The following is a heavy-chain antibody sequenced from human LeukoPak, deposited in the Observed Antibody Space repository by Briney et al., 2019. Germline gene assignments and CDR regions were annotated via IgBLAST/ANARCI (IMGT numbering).Heavy chain of an antibody. CDR3: ADSNYWYPVDY. Sequence: GGSLRLSCAASGFTFSNYAMRWVRQAPGKGLEWVSSISRSGDSTYYADSVKGRFTISRDNSKNTLYLQMNSLRAEGTALYYCADSNYWYPVDYWGQGTLVTVSS. J-gene: IGHJ4*02. CDR1: GFTFSNYA. CDR2: ISRSGDST. D-gene: IGHD4-11*01. V-gene: IGHV3-23*01.